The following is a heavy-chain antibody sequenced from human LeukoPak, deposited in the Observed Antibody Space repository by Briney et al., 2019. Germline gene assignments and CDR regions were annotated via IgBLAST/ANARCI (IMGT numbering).Heavy chain of an antibody. CDR1: GFRFSNYW. D-gene: IGHD6-13*01. J-gene: IGHJ4*02. CDR3: ARIGYSSSSFDY. CDR2: IKQDGSEK. Sequence: GGSLRLSCAASGFRFSNYWMSWVRQAPGKGLEWVANIKQDGSEKDYVDSMKGRFTISRDNAKNSVFLQVNSLRAEDTAVYYCARIGYSSSSFDYWGQGTLVTVSS. V-gene: IGHV3-7*01.